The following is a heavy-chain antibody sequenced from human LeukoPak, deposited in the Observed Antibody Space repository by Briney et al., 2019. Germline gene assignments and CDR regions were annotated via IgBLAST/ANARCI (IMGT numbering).Heavy chain of an antibody. J-gene: IGHJ4*02. CDR1: GYTFIHYH. V-gene: IGHV1-18*04. CDR3: ARSGREEAIVRPSDY. D-gene: IGHD2-15*01. CDR2: ISASSGNR. Sequence: ASVKVSCKASGYTFIHYHINWVRQAPRQGLEWMGWISASSGNRNYAQKLQGRVTMTTDTSTTTAYMELRNLRSDDTAVYYCARSGREEAIVRPSDYWGQGTLVTVSS.